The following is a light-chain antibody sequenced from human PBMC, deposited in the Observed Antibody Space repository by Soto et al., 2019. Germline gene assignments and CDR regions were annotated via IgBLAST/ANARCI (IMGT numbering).Light chain of an antibody. CDR1: SSNIGSNY. V-gene: IGLV1-47*02. J-gene: IGLJ2*01. CDR3: AAWDDSLNGHVA. CDR2: SNN. Sequence: QSVLTQPPSASGTPGQRVTISCSGSSSNIGSNYVYWYQQLPGTAPKLLIYSNNQRPSGVPDRFSGSKSGTSASLAISGLRSEDEADYYCAAWDDSLNGHVAFGGGTKVTVL.